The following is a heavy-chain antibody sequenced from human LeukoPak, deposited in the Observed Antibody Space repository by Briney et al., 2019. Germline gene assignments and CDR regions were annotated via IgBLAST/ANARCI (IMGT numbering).Heavy chain of an antibody. Sequence: SETLSLTCAVYGGSFSGYYWSWIRQPPGKGLEWIGEINHSGSTNYNSSLKSRVTISVDTSKNQFSLKLSSVTAADTAVYYCARGRGDYAGGYFDYWGQGTLVTVSS. V-gene: IGHV4-34*01. CDR2: INHSGST. J-gene: IGHJ4*02. CDR1: GGSFSGYY. D-gene: IGHD4-17*01. CDR3: ARGRGDYAGGYFDY.